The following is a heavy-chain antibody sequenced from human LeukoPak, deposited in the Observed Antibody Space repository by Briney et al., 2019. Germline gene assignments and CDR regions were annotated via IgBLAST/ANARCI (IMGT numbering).Heavy chain of an antibody. CDR3: ARDETYDILTGYSDWFDP. J-gene: IGHJ5*02. V-gene: IGHV1-18*01. CDR2: ISAYNGNT. CDR1: GYTFTSYG. Sequence: WASVKVSCKASGYTFTSYGISWVRQAPGQGLEWMGWISAYNGNTNYAQKLQGRVTMTTDTSTSTAYMELRSLRSDDTAVYYCARDETYDILTGYSDWFDPWGQGTLVTVSS. D-gene: IGHD3-9*01.